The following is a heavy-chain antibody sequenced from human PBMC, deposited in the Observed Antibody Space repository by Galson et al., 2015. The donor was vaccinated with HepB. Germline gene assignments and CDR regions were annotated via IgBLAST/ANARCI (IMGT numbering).Heavy chain of an antibody. J-gene: IGHJ4*02. CDR1: GGTFSSYT. Sequence: SVKVSCKASGGTFSSYTISWVRQAPGQGLEWMGRIIPILGIASYAQKFQGRVTITADKSTSTAYMELSSLRSEDTAVYYCGRVGGGFGELTFDYWGQGTLVTVSS. D-gene: IGHD3-10*01. V-gene: IGHV1-69*02. CDR2: IIPILGIA. CDR3: GRVGGGFGELTFDY.